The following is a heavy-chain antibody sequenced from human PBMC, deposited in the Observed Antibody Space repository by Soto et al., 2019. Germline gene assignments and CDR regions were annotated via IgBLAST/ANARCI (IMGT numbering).Heavy chain of an antibody. D-gene: IGHD4-4*01. CDR1: GFPFSSYV. CDR2: IRGGGSNK. J-gene: IGHJ4*02. CDR3: AKDSNKYSSSLRGRYFDY. V-gene: IGHV3-23*01. Sequence: EVQLLESGGGLVQRGGALGLSWAASGFPFSSYVMSWVRQAPGKGLGGVLGIRGGGSNKFYADSVKGRFTISRDNSKNTLLLQMNSLGAEDTAVYYCAKDSNKYSSSLRGRYFDYWGQGIGVTVSS.